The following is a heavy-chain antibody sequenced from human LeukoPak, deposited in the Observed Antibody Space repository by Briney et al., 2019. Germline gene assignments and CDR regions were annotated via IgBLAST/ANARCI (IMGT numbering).Heavy chain of an antibody. J-gene: IGHJ5*02. CDR2: MNPNSGNT. V-gene: IGHV1-8*01. CDR3: ARGRVVRGASLRWFDP. Sequence: ASVKVSCKASGYTFTSYDINWVRQATGQGLEWMGWMNPNSGNTGYAQKFQGRVTMTRNTSISTAYMELSSLRSEDTAVYYCARGRVVRGASLRWFDPWGQGTLVTVSS. CDR1: GYTFTSYD. D-gene: IGHD3-10*01.